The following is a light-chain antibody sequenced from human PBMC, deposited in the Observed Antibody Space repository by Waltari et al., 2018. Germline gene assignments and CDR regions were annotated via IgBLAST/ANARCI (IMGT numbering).Light chain of an antibody. V-gene: IGLV2-8*01. J-gene: IGLJ2*01. CDR3: CSYAGTTDVIL. CDR2: DVT. CDR1: SSDVGRYNY. Sequence: QSALTQPPSASGSPGQSITISCTGTSSDVGRYNYVSWYQHHPGKAPKLIIFDVTERPSGVPDRFSGSKSGNTASLTVCGRQAEDEADYYCCSYAGTTDVILFGGGTKLTV.